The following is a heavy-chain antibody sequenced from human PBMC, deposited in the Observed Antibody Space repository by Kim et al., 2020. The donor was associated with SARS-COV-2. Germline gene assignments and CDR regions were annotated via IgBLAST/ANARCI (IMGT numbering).Heavy chain of an antibody. Sequence: NTNYARKLQGRVTMTTDTSTSTAYMELRSLRSDDTAVYYCARTVAYYFDYWGQGTLVTVSS. CDR2: NT. CDR3: ARTVAYYFDY. J-gene: IGHJ4*02. V-gene: IGHV1-18*01. D-gene: IGHD6-19*01.